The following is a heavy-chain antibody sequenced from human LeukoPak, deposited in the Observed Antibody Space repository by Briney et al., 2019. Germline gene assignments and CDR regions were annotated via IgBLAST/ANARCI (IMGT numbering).Heavy chain of an antibody. CDR2: LSGSGGGT. V-gene: IGHV3-23*01. CDR1: GFTFSNYA. CDR3: AKDGFLLALVSH. D-gene: IGHD3-10*01. J-gene: IGHJ4*02. Sequence: GGSLRLSCAASGFTFSNYAMSWVRQAPGKGLEWVSGLSGSGGGTYYADSVKGRFTISRDNSKNTLYLQMNSLRAEDTAVYYCAKDGFLLALVSHWGQGTLVTVSS.